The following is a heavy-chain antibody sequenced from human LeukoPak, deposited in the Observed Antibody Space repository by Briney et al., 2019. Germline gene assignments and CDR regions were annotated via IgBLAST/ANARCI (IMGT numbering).Heavy chain of an antibody. CDR1: GFTFSNYA. CDR2: ISGSGDDT. CDR3: AKDRPVIAAAGTSLDY. V-gene: IGHV3-23*01. J-gene: IGHJ4*02. D-gene: IGHD6-13*01. Sequence: PGGSLRLSCAASGFTFSNYAMNWVRQAPGKGLEWVSSISGSGDDTYYADSVKGRFTISRDNSKNTLYLQMNSLRAEDTAVYYCAKDRPVIAAAGTSLDYWGQGTLVTVSS.